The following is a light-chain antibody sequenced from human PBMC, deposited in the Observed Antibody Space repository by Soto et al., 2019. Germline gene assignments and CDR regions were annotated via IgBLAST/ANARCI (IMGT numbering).Light chain of an antibody. CDR1: QSVSSK. Sequence: EIVMTQSPATLSVSPGERATLSCRASQSVSSKLAWYQQKPGQAPRVLIFGASTRGTGIPARFTGSGSGTEFTLTISSLQSEYFAVYDCQHYNDWPPTWSFGQGTRVEIK. V-gene: IGKV3-15*01. J-gene: IGKJ1*01. CDR3: QHYNDWPPTWS. CDR2: GAS.